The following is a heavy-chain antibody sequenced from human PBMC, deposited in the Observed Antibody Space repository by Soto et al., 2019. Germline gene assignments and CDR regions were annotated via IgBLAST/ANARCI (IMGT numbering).Heavy chain of an antibody. D-gene: IGHD4-17*01. CDR2: VYDSGRT. Sequence: SETLSLTCTVSGGSIRSYYWIWIRQPPGKGLEWIGYVYDSGRTNYNYKPSLKSRVTISVDTSKNQFSLNLRSVTAADTALYYCARDTAFNYWGQGALVTVSS. CDR3: ARDTAFNY. CDR1: GGSIRSYY. J-gene: IGHJ4*02. V-gene: IGHV4-59*01.